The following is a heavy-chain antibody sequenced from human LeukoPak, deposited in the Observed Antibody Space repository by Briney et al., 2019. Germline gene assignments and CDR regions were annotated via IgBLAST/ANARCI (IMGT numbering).Heavy chain of an antibody. CDR3: AREAATDVVPWFDP. J-gene: IGHJ5*02. D-gene: IGHD2-15*01. V-gene: IGHV1-69*13. Sequence: GASVKVSCKASGGTFSSYAISWVRQAPGQGLEWMGGIIPIFGTANYAQKFQGRVTITADESTSTAYMELSSLRSEDTAVYYCAREAATDVVPWFDPWGQGTLVTVSS. CDR2: IIPIFGTA. CDR1: GGTFSSYA.